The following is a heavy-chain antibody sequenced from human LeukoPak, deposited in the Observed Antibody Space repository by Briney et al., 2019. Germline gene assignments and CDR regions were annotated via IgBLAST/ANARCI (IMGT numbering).Heavy chain of an antibody. V-gene: IGHV1-2*02. CDR2: INANSGDT. J-gene: IGHJ4*02. CDR3: AREISGYSDY. CDR1: GYTFTGYY. D-gene: IGHD3-22*01. Sequence: ASVEVSRKASGYTFTGYYMHWVRQAPGQGLEWMGWINANSGDTKYAQKFQGRVTMTRDTSISTAYMELSRLRSDDTAMYYCAREISGYSDYWGQGTLVTVSS.